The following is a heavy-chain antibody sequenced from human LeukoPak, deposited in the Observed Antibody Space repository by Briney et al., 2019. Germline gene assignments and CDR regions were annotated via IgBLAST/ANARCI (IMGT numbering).Heavy chain of an antibody. CDR3: ARDTRCYSSSCIFDY. J-gene: IGHJ4*02. D-gene: IGHD6-13*01. Sequence: SETLSLTCTVSGDSISSGDYYWSWIRQPPGKGLEWIGYIYYSGSTYYNPSLKSRVTISVDTSKNQFSLRLSSVTAADTAVYYCARDTRCYSSSCIFDYWGQGTLVTVSS. CDR1: GDSISSGDYY. CDR2: IYYSGST. V-gene: IGHV4-30-4*01.